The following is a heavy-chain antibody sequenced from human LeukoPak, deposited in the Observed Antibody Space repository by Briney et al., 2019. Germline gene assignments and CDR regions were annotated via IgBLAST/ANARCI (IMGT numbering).Heavy chain of an antibody. CDR3: ARVAIAAAGNWFDP. J-gene: IGHJ5*02. CDR1: GYTFTSYD. Sequence: GASVKVSCKASGYTFTSYDINWVRQATGQGLEWMGWMNPNSGNTGYAQKFQGRVTMTRNTSISTAYMELSSLRSEDTAVYYCARVAIAAAGNWFDPWGQGTLVTVSS. D-gene: IGHD6-13*01. V-gene: IGHV1-8*01. CDR2: MNPNSGNT.